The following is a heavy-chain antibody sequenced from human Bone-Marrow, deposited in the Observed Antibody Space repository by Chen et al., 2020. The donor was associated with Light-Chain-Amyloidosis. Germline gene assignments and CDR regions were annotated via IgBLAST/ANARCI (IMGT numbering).Heavy chain of an antibody. CDR2: IRPKAYGGTT. Sequence: VESWGGLVQPGRSLRLSCIGSGFTFGDYAMSWVRQAPGKGLEWVGFIRPKAYGGTTDYAASVKGRFTISRDDSKSIAYLQMNSLKTEDTAVYYCTRDVPSKARFLEWVGFDPWGQGTLVTVSS. CDR1: GFTFGDYA. D-gene: IGHD3-3*01. J-gene: IGHJ5*02. CDR3: TRDVPSKARFLEWVGFDP. V-gene: IGHV3-49*04.